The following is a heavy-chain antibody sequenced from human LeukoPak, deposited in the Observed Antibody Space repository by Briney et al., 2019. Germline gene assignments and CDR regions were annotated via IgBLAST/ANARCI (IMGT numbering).Heavy chain of an antibody. Sequence: GGSLRLSCAASGFTVSSNYMSWVRQAPGKGLEWVSVIYSGGSTYYADSVKGRFTISRDNSKNTLYLQMNSLRAEDTAVYYCARASPGSSSWLTPDRDPPFDYWGQGTLVTVSS. D-gene: IGHD6-13*01. J-gene: IGHJ4*02. CDR3: ARASPGSSSWLTPDRDPPFDY. V-gene: IGHV3-53*01. CDR1: GFTVSSNY. CDR2: IYSGGST.